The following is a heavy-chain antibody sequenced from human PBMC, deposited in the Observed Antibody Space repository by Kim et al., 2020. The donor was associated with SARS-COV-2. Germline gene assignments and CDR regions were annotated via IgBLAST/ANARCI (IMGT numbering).Heavy chain of an antibody. V-gene: IGHV5-10-1*01. CDR2: IDPSDSYT. CDR1: GYSFTSYW. D-gene: IGHD5-12*01. J-gene: IGHJ6*02. Sequence: GESLKISCKGSGYSFTSYWISWVRQMPGKGLEWMGRIDPSDSYTNYSPSFQGHVTISADKSISTAYLQWSSLKASDTAMYYCARDGATPLVATKGYYYYGMDVWGQGTTVTVSS. CDR3: ARDGATPLVATKGYYYYGMDV.